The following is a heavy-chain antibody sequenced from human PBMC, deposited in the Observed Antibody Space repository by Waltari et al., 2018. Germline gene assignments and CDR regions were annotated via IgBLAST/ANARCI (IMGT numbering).Heavy chain of an antibody. D-gene: IGHD6-19*01. Sequence: QVQLQESGPGLVKPSETLSLTCAVSGYSISRGYYWGWIRQPPGKGLEWIGSIYHSGSTYYNPSLKSRVTISVDTSKNQFSLKLSSVTAADTAVYYCARDYSSGWFYFDYWGQGTLVTVSS. CDR3: ARDYSSGWFYFDY. CDR2: IYHSGST. CDR1: GYSISRGYY. J-gene: IGHJ4*02. V-gene: IGHV4-38-2*02.